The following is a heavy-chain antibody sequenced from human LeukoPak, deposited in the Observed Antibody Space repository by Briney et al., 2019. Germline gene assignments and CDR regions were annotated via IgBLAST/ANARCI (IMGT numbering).Heavy chain of an antibody. CDR1: GVSFSTYY. Sequence: PSETLCLTCDVSGVSFSTYYWSWIRQSPEKGLEWIGEVNHSGYTNYNPSLKGRVTISVDTSKNQFSLKLSSVTAADTAVYYCARQLYGSDYWGQGTLVTVSS. V-gene: IGHV4-34*01. J-gene: IGHJ4*02. CDR3: ARQLYGSDY. D-gene: IGHD4-17*01. CDR2: VNHSGYT.